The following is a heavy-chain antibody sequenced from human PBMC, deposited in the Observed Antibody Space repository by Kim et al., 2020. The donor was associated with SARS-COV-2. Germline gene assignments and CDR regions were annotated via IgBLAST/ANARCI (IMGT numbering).Heavy chain of an antibody. V-gene: IGHV6-1*01. Sequence: YAVAVKSRITINPDTSKNQFSLHLNSVTPEDTAVYYCARDNRAVAGTLDYWGQGTLVTVSS. CDR3: ARDNRAVAGTLDY. J-gene: IGHJ4*02. D-gene: IGHD6-19*01.